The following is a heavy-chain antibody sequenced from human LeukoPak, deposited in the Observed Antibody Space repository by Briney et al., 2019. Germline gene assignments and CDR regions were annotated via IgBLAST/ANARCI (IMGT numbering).Heavy chain of an antibody. CDR3: AKDRGYQPVNWFDP. Sequence: GGSLRLSCAASGFTFSSYSMNWVRQAPGKGLEWVSFISSSSSYIYYADSVKGRFTISRDNAKNSLYLQMNSLRAEDTAVYYCAKDRGYQPVNWFDPWGQGTLVTVSS. V-gene: IGHV3-21*04. D-gene: IGHD2-2*01. CDR2: ISSSSSYI. J-gene: IGHJ5*02. CDR1: GFTFSSYS.